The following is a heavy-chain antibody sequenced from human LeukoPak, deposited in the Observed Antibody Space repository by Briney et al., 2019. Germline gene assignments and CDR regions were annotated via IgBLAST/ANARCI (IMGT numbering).Heavy chain of an antibody. Sequence: PSQTLSLTCTVSGGSISSGDYYWSWIRQPPGKGLEWIGYIYYSGSTYNNPSLKSRVTISVDTSKNQFSLKLSSVTAADTAVYYCARVVAAAGTPDYWGQGTLVTVSS. CDR2: IYYSGST. V-gene: IGHV4-30-4*01. J-gene: IGHJ4*02. D-gene: IGHD6-13*01. CDR1: GGSISSGDYY. CDR3: ARVVAAAGTPDY.